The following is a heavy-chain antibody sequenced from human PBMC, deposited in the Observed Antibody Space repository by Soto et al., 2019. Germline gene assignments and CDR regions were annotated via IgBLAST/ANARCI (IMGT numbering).Heavy chain of an antibody. CDR3: VRHAQWVIRAY. D-gene: IGHD6-19*01. Sequence: ETLSLTCTVSGGSVSSGSYYWSWIRQPPGKGLEWIGYIYYSGSTNYNPSLKSRVTISVDTSKNQFSLKLSSVTAADTAVYYCVRHAQWVIRAYWGQGSLVTVSS. J-gene: IGHJ4*02. CDR2: IYYSGST. CDR1: GGSVSSGSYY. V-gene: IGHV4-61*01.